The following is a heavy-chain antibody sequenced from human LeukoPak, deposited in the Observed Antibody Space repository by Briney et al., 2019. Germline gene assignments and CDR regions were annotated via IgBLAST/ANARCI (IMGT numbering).Heavy chain of an antibody. CDR3: ATEGQCGFTTCPGLQF. CDR1: GGSTNTGGYF. V-gene: IGHV4-30-2*01. Sequence: SQTLSLTCTVSGGSTNTGGYFWSWIRQPPGKGLEWICYVFRTGRTSYNPSLDSRVTISLDRSRNQFSLRLTSVTAADSAMYYCATEGQCGFTTCPGLQFWGQGILVSVSS. D-gene: IGHD2-2*01. CDR2: VFRTGRT. J-gene: IGHJ4*02.